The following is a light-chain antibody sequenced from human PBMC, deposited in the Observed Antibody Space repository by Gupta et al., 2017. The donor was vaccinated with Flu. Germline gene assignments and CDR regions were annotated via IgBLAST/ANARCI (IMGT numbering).Light chain of an antibody. Sequence: ELVLTQSPGTLSLSPGERATLSCSASQTSSSNYLAWYQQKPGQAPSLLIYGASSRAAGIPDRFSGSGSGTEFTLTISSLEPDDFAVYYCQRYGTSPLTFGGGTKVEI. J-gene: IGKJ4*01. CDR1: QTSSSNY. CDR3: QRYGTSPLT. V-gene: IGKV3-20*01. CDR2: GAS.